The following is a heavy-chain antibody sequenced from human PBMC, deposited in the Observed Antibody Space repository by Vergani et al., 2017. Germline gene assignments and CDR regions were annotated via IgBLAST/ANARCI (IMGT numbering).Heavy chain of an antibody. CDR1: GYTFSSHY. D-gene: IGHD2-2*02. Sequence: QVQLVQSGAEVKKPGASVKVSCKASGYTFSSHYVHWVRQAPGQGLEWMGRINPSGGGTTYAQKFQGRVTMTRDTSTRTVYMELSSLRSDDTAVYYCARGYCSSTSCYRAYYYYMDVWGKGTTVTVSS. J-gene: IGHJ6*03. CDR3: ARGYCSSTSCYRAYYYYMDV. CDR2: INPSGGGT. V-gene: IGHV1-46*03.